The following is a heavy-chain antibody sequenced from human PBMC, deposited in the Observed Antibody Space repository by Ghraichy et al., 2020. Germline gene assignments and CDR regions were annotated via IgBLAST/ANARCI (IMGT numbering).Heavy chain of an antibody. CDR3: AKDRVSSSWYTPSDY. Sequence: GGSLRLSCAASGFTFSSYAMSWVRQAPGKGLEWVSVISGSGGSTYYADSVKGRFTISRDNSKNTLYLQMNSLRAEDTAVYYCAKDRVSSSWYTPSDYWGQGTLVTVSS. D-gene: IGHD6-13*01. J-gene: IGHJ4*02. CDR2: ISGSGGST. V-gene: IGHV3-23*01. CDR1: GFTFSSYA.